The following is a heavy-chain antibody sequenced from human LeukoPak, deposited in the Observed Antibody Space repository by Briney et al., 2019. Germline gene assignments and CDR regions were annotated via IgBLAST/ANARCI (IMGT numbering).Heavy chain of an antibody. V-gene: IGHV3-66*01. J-gene: IGHJ4*02. Sequence: GGSLRLSCAASGFTVSSNYMSWVRQAPGKGLEWVSVICSVGTTNYADSVKGRFTISRDNSKNTVYLQMDSLRAEDTAVYYCARVTIFGVGLDYWGQGTLVTASS. CDR2: ICSVGTT. CDR3: ARVTIFGVGLDY. D-gene: IGHD3-3*01. CDR1: GFTVSSNY.